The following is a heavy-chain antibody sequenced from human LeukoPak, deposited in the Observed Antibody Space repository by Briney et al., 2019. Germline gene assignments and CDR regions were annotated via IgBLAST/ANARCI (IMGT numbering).Heavy chain of an antibody. CDR1: GGSISSGSYY. J-gene: IGHJ5*02. Sequence: SETLSLTCTVSGGSISSGSYYWSWIRQPAGKGLEWIGRIYTSGSTNYNPSLKSRVTISVDTSKNQFSLKLSSVTAADTALYYCAKDIGYCGGSCYDWFDPWGQGTLVTVSS. CDR2: IYTSGST. CDR3: AKDIGYCGGSCYDWFDP. V-gene: IGHV4-61*02. D-gene: IGHD2-15*01.